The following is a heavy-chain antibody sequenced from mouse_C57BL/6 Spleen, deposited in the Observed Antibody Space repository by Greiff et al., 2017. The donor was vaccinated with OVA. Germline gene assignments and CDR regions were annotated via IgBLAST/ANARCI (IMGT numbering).Heavy chain of an antibody. CDR1: GFTFSDYG. D-gene: IGHD2-12*01. CDR2: ISSGSSTI. CDR3: AREGSRVTSYYAMDY. Sequence: EVKLVESGGGLVKPGGSLKLSCAASGFTFSDYGMHWVRQAPEKGLEWVAYISSGSSTIYYADTVKGRFTISRDNAKNTLFLQMTSLRSWDTAMYYCAREGSRVTSYYAMDYWGQGTSVTVSS. J-gene: IGHJ4*01. V-gene: IGHV5-17*01.